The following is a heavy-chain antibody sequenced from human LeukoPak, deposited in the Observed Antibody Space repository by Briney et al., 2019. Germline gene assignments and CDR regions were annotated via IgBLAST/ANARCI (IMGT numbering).Heavy chain of an antibody. V-gene: IGHV3-23*01. Sequence: PGGSLRLSCAASGFTFSSYSMNWVRQAPGKGLEWVSGVNGNGGSTSCADSVKGRFTIFRDNSKNTVYLQMNSLRVEDTAVYYCAKSLYGGCDYWGQGTVVTVSS. CDR2: VNGNGGST. CDR1: GFTFSSYS. J-gene: IGHJ4*02. D-gene: IGHD3-16*02. CDR3: AKSLYGGCDY.